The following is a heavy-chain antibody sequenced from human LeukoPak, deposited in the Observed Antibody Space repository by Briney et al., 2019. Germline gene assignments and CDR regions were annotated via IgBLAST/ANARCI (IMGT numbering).Heavy chain of an antibody. V-gene: IGHV3-48*01. CDR2: ISSSSSTI. CDR3: AGAHSFLELSYFDY. CDR1: GFTFSSYS. D-gene: IGHD3-3*01. Sequence: PGGSLRLSCAASGFTFSSYSMNWVRQAPGKGLEWVSYISSSSSTIYYADSVKGRFTISRDNAKNSLYLQMNSLRAEDTAVYYCAGAHSFLELSYFDYWGQGTLVTVSS. J-gene: IGHJ4*02.